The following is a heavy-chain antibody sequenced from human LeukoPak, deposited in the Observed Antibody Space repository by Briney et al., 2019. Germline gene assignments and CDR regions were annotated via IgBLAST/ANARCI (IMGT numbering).Heavy chain of an antibody. D-gene: IGHD3-22*01. CDR3: ARDHGSSGYYLAAFDI. Sequence: GGSLRLSCAASGFTFSSYGMHWVRQAPGKGLEWVAVIWDDGSNKYHADSVKGRFSISRDNSKNTLYLQMNSLRADDTAVYYCARDHGSSGYYLAAFDIWGQGTMVTVSS. V-gene: IGHV3-33*01. J-gene: IGHJ3*02. CDR2: IWDDGSNK. CDR1: GFTFSSYG.